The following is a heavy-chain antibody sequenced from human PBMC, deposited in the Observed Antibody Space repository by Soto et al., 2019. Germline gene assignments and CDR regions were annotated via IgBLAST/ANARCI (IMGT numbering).Heavy chain of an antibody. V-gene: IGHV1-69*13. Sequence: SVKVSCKASGGTFSSYAISWVRQAPGQGLEWMGGIIPIFGTANYAQKFQGRVTVTADESTSTAYMELSSLRSEDTAVYYCARELVVVAATHYYYYGMDVWGQGTTVTVSS. CDR3: ARELVVVAATHYYYYGMDV. CDR1: GGTFSSYA. CDR2: IIPIFGTA. D-gene: IGHD2-15*01. J-gene: IGHJ6*02.